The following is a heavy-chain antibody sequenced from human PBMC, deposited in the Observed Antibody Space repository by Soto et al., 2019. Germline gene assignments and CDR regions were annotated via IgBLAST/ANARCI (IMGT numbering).Heavy chain of an antibody. D-gene: IGHD5-12*01. J-gene: IGHJ4*02. CDR2: IMPTFGSA. CDR1: GGTFSSHG. CDR3: ARHQMATYFDY. Sequence: SVKVSCKASGGTFSSHGIAWVRQVPGQGLEWVGGIMPTFGSATYAPRFQGRVTISADKSTSTAYMELRSLRSEDTAVYYCARHQMATYFDYWGQGTLVTVSS. V-gene: IGHV1-69*06.